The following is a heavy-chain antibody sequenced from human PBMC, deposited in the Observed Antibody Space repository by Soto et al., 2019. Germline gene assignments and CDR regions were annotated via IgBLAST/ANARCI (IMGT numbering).Heavy chain of an antibody. D-gene: IGHD6-6*01. Sequence: PSETLSLTCAVYGGSFSGYYWSWIRQPPGKGLEWIGEINHSGSTNYNPSLKSRVTISVDTSKNQFSLKLSSVTAADTAVYYCARGPWYSSSSVVGFDPWGQGTLVTVSS. V-gene: IGHV4-34*01. CDR3: ARGPWYSSSSVVGFDP. J-gene: IGHJ5*02. CDR1: GGSFSGYY. CDR2: INHSGST.